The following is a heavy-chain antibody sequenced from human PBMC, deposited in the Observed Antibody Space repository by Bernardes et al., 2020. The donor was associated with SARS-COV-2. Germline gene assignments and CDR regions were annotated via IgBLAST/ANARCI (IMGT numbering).Heavy chain of an antibody. CDR1: GFTFSSYA. Sequence: GGSLRLSCAASGFTFSSYAMHWVRQAPGKGLEWVAVISSDGAIQYNADSVQGRFSVSRDNAKNTLYLQMNGLTAEDSAKYYCARDHKVEISSRGRDGRGRDRFYYYAMDIWGQGTAVTVSS. D-gene: IGHD2-2*01. V-gene: IGHV3-30-3*01. J-gene: IGHJ6*02. CDR2: ISSDGAIQ. CDR3: ARDHKVEISSRGRDGRGRDRFYYYAMDI.